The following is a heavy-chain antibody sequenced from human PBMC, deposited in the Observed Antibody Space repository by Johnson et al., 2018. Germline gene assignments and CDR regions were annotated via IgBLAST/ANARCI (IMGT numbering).Heavy chain of an antibody. J-gene: IGHJ1*01. CDR1: GFTFSSYS. CDR2: ISSSSRYI. Sequence: VQLVQSGGGLVKPGGSLRLSCAASGFTFSSYSMNWVRQAPGKGLEWVSSISSSSRYIYYADSVKGRFTISRDNAKNSLYLQMNSLRAEETAVYYCARDNLYDYDSSAYYFGGYFQHWGQGTLVTVSS. V-gene: IGHV3-21*01. D-gene: IGHD3-22*01. CDR3: ARDNLYDYDSSAYYFGGYFQH.